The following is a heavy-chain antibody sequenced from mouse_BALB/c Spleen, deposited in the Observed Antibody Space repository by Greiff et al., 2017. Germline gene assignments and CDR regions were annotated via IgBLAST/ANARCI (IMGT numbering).Heavy chain of an antibody. J-gene: IGHJ4*01. CDR3: ARRPLGRGAMDY. CDR2: IDPANGNT. Sequence: VQLQQSGAELVKPGASVKLSCTASGFNIKDTYMHWVKQRPEQGLEWIGRIDPANGNTKYDPKFQGKATITADTSSNTAYLQLSSLTSEDTAVYYCARRPLGRGAMDYWGQGTSVTVSS. V-gene: IGHV14-3*02. D-gene: IGHD4-1*01. CDR1: GFNIKDTY.